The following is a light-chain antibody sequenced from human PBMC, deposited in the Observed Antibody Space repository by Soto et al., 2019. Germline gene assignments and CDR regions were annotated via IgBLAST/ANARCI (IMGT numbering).Light chain of an antibody. V-gene: IGKV1-5*03. Sequence: IPMTQSPSTVSASVGDRVTITCRASESIRNWLAWYQQKPGKAPKLLIYQASSSESGVPLRFSGSGSGTEFSLTISSLQPDDFATYYCQQYYDYWTFGQGTKVEIK. J-gene: IGKJ1*01. CDR3: QQYYDYWT. CDR1: ESIRNW. CDR2: QAS.